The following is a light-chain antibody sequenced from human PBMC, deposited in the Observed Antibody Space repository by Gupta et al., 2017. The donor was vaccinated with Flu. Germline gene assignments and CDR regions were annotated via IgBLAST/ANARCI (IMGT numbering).Light chain of an antibody. V-gene: IGLV2-18*02. CDR3: SSYTSSSTYV. CDR1: SSDVGSYNR. CDR2: DVS. J-gene: IGLJ1*01. Sequence: VTISCTGTSSDVGSYNRVSWYQQPPGTAPKLMIYDVSNRPSGVPDRFAGSKSGNTASLTISGLQADDDAYYYCSSYTSSSTYVFGTGTKVTVL.